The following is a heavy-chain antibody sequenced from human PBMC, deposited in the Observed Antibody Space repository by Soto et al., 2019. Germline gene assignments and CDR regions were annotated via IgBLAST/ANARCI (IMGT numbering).Heavy chain of an antibody. CDR2: IYDSGSS. CDR1: GASISSGDYF. J-gene: IGHJ4*02. V-gene: IGHV4-30-4*01. Sequence: PSETLSLTCTVSGASISSGDYFWSWIRHSPGKGLQWIGYIYDSGSSYYNPSLKSRVTMSVDTSKNQFSLKLSSVTAADTAVYYCAREKGYISGPKNFDFWGQGTLVTVSS. D-gene: IGHD5-12*01. CDR3: AREKGYISGPKNFDF.